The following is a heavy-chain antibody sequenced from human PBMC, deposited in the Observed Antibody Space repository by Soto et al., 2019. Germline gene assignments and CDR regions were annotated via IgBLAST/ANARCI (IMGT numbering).Heavy chain of an antibody. Sequence: GGSLRLSCAASGFTFSSYWMHWVRQAPGKGLVWVSRIKGDGSETNYADSVEGRFTISRDNAKNTLYLQLDSLRAEDTAVYYCLRGNSGYGNFDYWGQGTRVTVSS. CDR1: GFTFSSYW. CDR2: IKGDGSET. J-gene: IGHJ4*02. CDR3: LRGNSGYGNFDY. V-gene: IGHV3-74*01. D-gene: IGHD5-12*01.